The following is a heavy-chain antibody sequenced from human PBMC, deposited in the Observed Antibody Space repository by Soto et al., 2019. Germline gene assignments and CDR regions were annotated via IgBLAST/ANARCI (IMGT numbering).Heavy chain of an antibody. D-gene: IGHD3-10*01. Sequence: QVQLQQWGAGLLKPSETLSLTCAVYGGSFSGYQWSWIRQTPGKGLEWIGEINDSGNINYNPSLKSRFTILVDTAKKQISLKLSSVTAADTAVYYCASGLIVWFGELSRRGGYYYYMDVCGKGTTVTVSS. CDR2: INDSGNI. V-gene: IGHV4-34*01. CDR3: ASGLIVWFGELSRRGGYYYYMDV. J-gene: IGHJ6*03. CDR1: GGSFSGYQ.